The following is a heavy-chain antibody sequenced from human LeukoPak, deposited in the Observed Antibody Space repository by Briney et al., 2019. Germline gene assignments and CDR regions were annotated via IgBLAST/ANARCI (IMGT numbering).Heavy chain of an antibody. J-gene: IGHJ5*02. V-gene: IGHV1-18*01. CDR1: GYTFTSYG. CDR2: ISAYNGNT. Sequence: GASVKVSCKASGYTFTSYGISWVRQAPGQGLEWMGWISAYNGNTNYAQKLQGRVTITRNTSISTAYMELSSLRSEDTAVYYCARGVYDSSFDTSNWFDPWGQGTLVTVSS. D-gene: IGHD3-22*01. CDR3: ARGVYDSSFDTSNWFDP.